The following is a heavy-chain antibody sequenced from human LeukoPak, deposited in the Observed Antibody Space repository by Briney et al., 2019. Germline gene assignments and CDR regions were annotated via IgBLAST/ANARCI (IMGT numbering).Heavy chain of an antibody. CDR3: ARTNYYDSSGYQGAGTYYYGMDV. V-gene: IGHV1-69*06. CDR2: IIPIFGTA. J-gene: IGHJ6*02. D-gene: IGHD3-22*01. Sequence: SVTVSFKASGGTFTSYGISWVRQAPGQGREWMGRIIPIFGTANYAQKFQGRVTITADKFTSTAYMEVSSLRSEDTAVYYCARTNYYDSSGYQGAGTYYYGMDVWGQGTTVTVSS. CDR1: GGTFTSYG.